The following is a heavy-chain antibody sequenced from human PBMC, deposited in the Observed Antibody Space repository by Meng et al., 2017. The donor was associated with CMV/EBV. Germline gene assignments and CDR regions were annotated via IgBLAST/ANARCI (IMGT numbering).Heavy chain of an antibody. Sequence: EVQLEESGGGLVQPGGSLRLSCAASGFTVSSNYMSWVRQAPGKGLEWVSVIYSGGSTYYADSVKGRFTISRDNSKNTLYLQMNSLRAEDTAVYYCAREGDGYDKAPYWGQGTLVTVSS. CDR3: AREGDGYDKAPY. V-gene: IGHV3-66*01. D-gene: IGHD5-24*01. CDR2: IYSGGST. J-gene: IGHJ4*02. CDR1: GFTVSSNY.